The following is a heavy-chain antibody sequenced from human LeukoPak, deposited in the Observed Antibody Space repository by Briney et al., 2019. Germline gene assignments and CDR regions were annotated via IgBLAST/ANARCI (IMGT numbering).Heavy chain of an antibody. D-gene: IGHD3-10*01. J-gene: IGHJ4*02. CDR2: IYTSGST. CDR3: ARHKLGYGYYYYGSGSYIGVDYFDY. Sequence: PSETLSLTCTVSGGSISSGSFFWSWIRQPAGKGLEWIGHIYTSGSTNYNPSLESRLTISVDTSKNQFSLKLSSVTAADTAVYYCARHKLGYGYYYYGSGSYIGVDYFDYWGQGTLVTVSS. CDR1: GGSISSGSFF. V-gene: IGHV4-61*09.